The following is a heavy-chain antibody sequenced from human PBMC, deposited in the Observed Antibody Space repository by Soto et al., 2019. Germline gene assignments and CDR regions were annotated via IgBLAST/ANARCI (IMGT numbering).Heavy chain of an antibody. V-gene: IGHV3-33*01. J-gene: IGHJ6*02. Sequence: QVQLVESGGDVVQPGRSLRLSCAASGFTFSSYDMHWVRQVPGKGLEWVAVIWFDGNSKYYADSVKGRFTISRDNSKNTVYLQMDSLRAEDTAVFYCARDRSREIVRATRGYGMDVWGQGTTVTSP. D-gene: IGHD1-26*01. CDR2: IWFDGNSK. CDR1: GFTFSSYD. CDR3: ARDRSREIVRATRGYGMDV.